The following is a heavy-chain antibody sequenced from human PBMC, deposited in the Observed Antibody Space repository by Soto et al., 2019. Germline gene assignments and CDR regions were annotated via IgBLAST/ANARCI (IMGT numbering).Heavy chain of an antibody. Sequence: QVQLVQSGAEVKKPGSSVKVSCKASGGTFSNYAINWVRQAPGQGLEWMGGFIPIFDAANYAQNFRGRVTITADESTSTAYMELSGLSSEDTAMYYCARKAESYGFDIWGQGTLVTVSS. CDR3: ARKAESYGFDI. J-gene: IGHJ3*02. CDR1: GGTFSNYA. CDR2: FIPIFDAA. V-gene: IGHV1-69*01. D-gene: IGHD3-10*01.